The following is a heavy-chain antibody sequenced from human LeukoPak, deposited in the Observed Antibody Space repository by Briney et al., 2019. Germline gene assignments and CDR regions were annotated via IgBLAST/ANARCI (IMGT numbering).Heavy chain of an antibody. V-gene: IGHV4-38-2*02. CDR2: IYYSGST. Sequence: SETLSLTCTVSGYSITTGYYWGWIRQPPGKGLEWIGSIYYSGSTYYNPSLKSRVTISVDTSKNQFSLKLSSVTAADTAVYYCAREDSSGYSSLFDYWGQGTLVTVSS. CDR1: GYSITTGYY. CDR3: AREDSSGYSSLFDY. J-gene: IGHJ4*02. D-gene: IGHD3-22*01.